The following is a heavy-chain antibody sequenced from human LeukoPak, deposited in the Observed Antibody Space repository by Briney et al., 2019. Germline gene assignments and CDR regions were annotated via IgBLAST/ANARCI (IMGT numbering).Heavy chain of an antibody. CDR1: GGSFSGYY. CDR2: INHSGST. Sequence: SETLSLTCAVYGGSFSGYYWSWIRHPPGKGLEWIGEINHSGSTSYNPSLKSRVTISVDTSKNQFSLKLSSVTAADTAVYYCSSWRRQRYYYGMDVWGQGTTVTVSS. CDR3: SSWRRQRYYYGMDV. V-gene: IGHV4-34*01. D-gene: IGHD6-13*01. J-gene: IGHJ6*02.